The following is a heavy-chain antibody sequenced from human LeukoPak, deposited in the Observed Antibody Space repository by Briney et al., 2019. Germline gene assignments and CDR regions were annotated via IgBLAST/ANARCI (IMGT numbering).Heavy chain of an antibody. Sequence: SETLSLTCTVSYSSISGGSFYWSWIREPAGKGLEWIGRIYTSGSTNYNPSLKSRVTISVDTSKNQFSLKLSSVTAADTAVYYCATEEDIVVVPAATNWFDPWGQGTLVTVSS. D-gene: IGHD2-2*01. CDR1: YSSISGGSFY. J-gene: IGHJ5*02. V-gene: IGHV4-61*02. CDR3: ATEEDIVVVPAATNWFDP. CDR2: IYTSGST.